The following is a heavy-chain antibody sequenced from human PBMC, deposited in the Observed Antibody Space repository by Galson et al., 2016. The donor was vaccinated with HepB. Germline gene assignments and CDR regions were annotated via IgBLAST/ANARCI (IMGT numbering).Heavy chain of an antibody. V-gene: IGHV3-21*01. Sequence: SLRLSCAASGFTFDNYTMNWLRQAPGKGLEWVPSVSHSSTYVYYADSVQGRFTISRDNAKNSLYLEMNNLRVEDTAVFYCARSLGWYFDVWGRGTLVAVSS. J-gene: IGHJ2*01. CDR3: ARSLGWYFDV. CDR1: GFTFDNYT. CDR2: VSHSSTYV. D-gene: IGHD6-6*01.